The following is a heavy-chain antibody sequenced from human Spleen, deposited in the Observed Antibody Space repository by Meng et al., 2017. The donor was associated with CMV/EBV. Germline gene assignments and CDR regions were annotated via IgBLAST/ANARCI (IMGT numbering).Heavy chain of an antibody. CDR3: ASESVAVDGKDY. D-gene: IGHD6-13*01. CDR1: GYTFSRYD. J-gene: IGHJ4*02. V-gene: IGHV7-4-1*02. Sequence: CKSTGYTFSRYDFNCVPQAPGQELQWMRYINPNTSNPTSVQGLAGRLVFSLDASVSTAYLHISSLQAEDTAVYYCASESVAVDGKDYWGQGTLVTVSS. CDR2: INPNTSNP.